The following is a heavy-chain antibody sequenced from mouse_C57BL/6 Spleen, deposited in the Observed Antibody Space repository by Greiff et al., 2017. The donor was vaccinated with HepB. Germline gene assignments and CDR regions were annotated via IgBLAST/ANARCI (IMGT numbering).Heavy chain of an antibody. CDR2: IRSKSNNYAT. V-gene: IGHV10-1*01. CDR1: GFSFNTYA. CDR3: VRQLLWGAMDS. Sequence: EVQLVESGGGLVQPKGSLKLSCAASGFSFNTYAMNWVRQAPGKGVEWVARIRSKSNNYATYYADSVKDRFTISRDDSESMLYLQMNNLKTEDTAMYYCVRQLLWGAMDSWGQGTSVTVSS. D-gene: IGHD1-1*02. J-gene: IGHJ4*01.